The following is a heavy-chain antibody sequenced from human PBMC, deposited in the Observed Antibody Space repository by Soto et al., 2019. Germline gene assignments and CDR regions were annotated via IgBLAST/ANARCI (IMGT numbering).Heavy chain of an antibody. CDR1: GGTFSSYA. D-gene: IGHD2-15*01. CDR2: IIPIFGKA. Sequence: ASVKVSCKASGGTFSSYAISWVRQAPGQGLEWMGGIIPIFGKANYAQKFQGRVTMTRNTSISTAYMELSSLRSEDTAVYYCARAVRYCSGGSCYSLDYYYYYMDVWGKGTTVTVSS. V-gene: IGHV1-69*05. CDR3: ARAVRYCSGGSCYSLDYYYYYMDV. J-gene: IGHJ6*03.